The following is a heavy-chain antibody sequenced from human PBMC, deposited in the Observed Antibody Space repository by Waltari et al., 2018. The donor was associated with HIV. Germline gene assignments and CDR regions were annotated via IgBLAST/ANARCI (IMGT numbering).Heavy chain of an antibody. D-gene: IGHD6-13*01. V-gene: IGHV2-5*01. J-gene: IGHJ5*01. Sequence: QITLKESDPTLLKPTQTLTLTCTFSGVSLTTSGEGVGWIRQPPGKALEWLALNYWNDNKRYSPSLKSRLTLTKDTSKNQVVLTLANVDPVDTATYHCAHTPAEGRWLHFDSWGPGTLVTVSS. CDR1: GVSLTTSGEG. CDR2: NYWNDNK. CDR3: AHTPAEGRWLHFDS.